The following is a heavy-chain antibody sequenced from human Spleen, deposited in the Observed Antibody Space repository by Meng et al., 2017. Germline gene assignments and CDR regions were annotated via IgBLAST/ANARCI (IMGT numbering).Heavy chain of an antibody. CDR1: GGSFSDYY. CDR2: INHSGST. Sequence: VQLRTGEEGLLKPSETLSLTCVVSGGSFSDYYWSWIRQPPGKGLEWIGEINHSGSTNYNPSLESRATISVDTSQNNLSLKLSSVTAADSAVYYCARGPTTMAHDFDYWGQGTLVTVSS. J-gene: IGHJ4*02. D-gene: IGHD4-11*01. V-gene: IGHV4-34*01. CDR3: ARGPTTMAHDFDY.